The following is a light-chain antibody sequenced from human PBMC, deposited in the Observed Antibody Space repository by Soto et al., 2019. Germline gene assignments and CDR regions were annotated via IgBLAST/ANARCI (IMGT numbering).Light chain of an antibody. CDR3: LQDYDYPLP. Sequence: AIQMTQFPSSLSASVGDRVTITCRASQGIRNDLGWYQQKPGKAPKLLISAASTLQSGVPSRFSGSGFGTDFNLTISSLQPEDFATYYCLQDYDYPLPFGGGTKVEIK. J-gene: IGKJ4*01. CDR1: QGIRND. V-gene: IGKV1-6*01. CDR2: AAS.